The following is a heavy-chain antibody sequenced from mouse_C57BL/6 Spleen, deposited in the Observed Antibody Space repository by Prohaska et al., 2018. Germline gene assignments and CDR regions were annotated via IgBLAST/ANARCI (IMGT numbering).Heavy chain of an antibody. CDR1: GFTFSGFW. J-gene: IGHJ1*03. CDR2: INSDGSAI. D-gene: IGHD2-2*01. V-gene: IGHV11-2*01. CDR3: MRYGNDGYFDV. Sequence: EVQLLETGGGLVQPGGSRGLSCEGSGFTFSGFWMSWVRQTPGKTMEWIGDINSDGSAINYAQSIMDRFTIFRDNDESTLYLQMRNVRSGDTATYFCMRYGNDGYFDVWGTGTTVTVSS.